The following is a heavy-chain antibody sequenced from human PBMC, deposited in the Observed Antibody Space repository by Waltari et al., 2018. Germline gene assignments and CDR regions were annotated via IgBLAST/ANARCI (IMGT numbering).Heavy chain of an antibody. D-gene: IGHD3-22*01. CDR2: ISGSGGST. CDR1: GFTFSSYA. CDR3: AKEEDHYYDSSGYYYAKSDAFDI. Sequence: EVQLLESGGGLVQPGGSLRLSCAASGFTFSSYAMSWVRQAPGKGLEWVSAISGSGGSTYYADSVKGRFTISRDNSKNTLYLQMNSLRAEDTAVYYCAKEEDHYYDSSGYYYAKSDAFDIWGQGTMVTVSS. V-gene: IGHV3-23*01. J-gene: IGHJ3*02.